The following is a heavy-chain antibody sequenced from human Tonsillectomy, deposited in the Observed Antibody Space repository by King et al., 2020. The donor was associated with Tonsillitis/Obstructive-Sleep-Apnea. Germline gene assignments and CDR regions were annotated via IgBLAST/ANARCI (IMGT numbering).Heavy chain of an antibody. Sequence: VQLVEXXGGLVKPGGSLRLSCAATGFTFSDYYMSWIRQAPGKGLEWVSYISTSSGYTNYADSVKGRFTISRDNANNSLYLQMNSLRAEDTAVYYCAXXXXXXGSXXYDAXXIWXXGTMVTVSS. CDR1: GFTFSDYY. D-gene: IGHD6-19*01. CDR3: AXXXXXXGSXXYDAXXI. J-gene: IGHJ3*02. CDR2: ISTSSGYT. V-gene: IGHV3-11*06.